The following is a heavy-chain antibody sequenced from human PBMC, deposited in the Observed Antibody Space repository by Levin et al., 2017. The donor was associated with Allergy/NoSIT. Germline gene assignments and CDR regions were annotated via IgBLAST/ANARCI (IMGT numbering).Heavy chain of an antibody. CDR2: ISAYNGNT. D-gene: IGHD3-22*01. J-gene: IGHJ4*02. Sequence: ASVKVSCKASGYTFTSYGISWVRQAPGQGLEWMGWISAYNGNTNYAQKLQGRVTMTTDTSTSTAYMELRSLRSDDTAVYYCARDLYGDYYDSSGYKQPIDYWGQGTLVTVSS. CDR3: ARDLYGDYYDSSGYKQPIDY. V-gene: IGHV1-18*01. CDR1: GYTFTSYG.